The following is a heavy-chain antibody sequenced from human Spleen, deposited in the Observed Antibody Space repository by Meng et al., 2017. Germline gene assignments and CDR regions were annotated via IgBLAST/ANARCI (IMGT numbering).Heavy chain of an antibody. Sequence: QVQLVQSGAEVKKPGASLKVSCKASGYTFTSYAMHWVRQAPGQGLEWMGWISGNNGDTNFAQKFQGRVTMTTDTSTSTAYMELRSLGFDDTAVYYCAKANVDGVAIDYWGQGTLVTVSS. V-gene: IGHV1-3*01. CDR1: GYTFTSYA. D-gene: IGHD3-3*01. CDR3: AKANVDGVAIDY. J-gene: IGHJ4*02. CDR2: ISGNNGDT.